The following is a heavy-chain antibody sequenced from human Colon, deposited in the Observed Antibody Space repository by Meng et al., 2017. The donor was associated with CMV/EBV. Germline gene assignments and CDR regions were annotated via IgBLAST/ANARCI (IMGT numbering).Heavy chain of an antibody. V-gene: IGHV3-74*03. Sequence: GESLKISCAASGFSFTSYWMHWVRQSPEKGLMWVARISHEGSRTMYADSVKGRFTVSRDNARNALYLQMSSLRDDDTAVYYCARDRLGDNDYVFDQWGQGMMVTVSS. CDR2: ISHEGSRT. D-gene: IGHD4/OR15-4a*01. J-gene: IGHJ4*02. CDR3: ARDRLGDNDYVFDQ. CDR1: GFSFTSYW.